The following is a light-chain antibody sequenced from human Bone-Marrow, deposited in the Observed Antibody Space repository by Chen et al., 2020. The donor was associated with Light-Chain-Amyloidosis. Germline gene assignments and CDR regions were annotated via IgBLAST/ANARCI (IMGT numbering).Light chain of an antibody. J-gene: IGLJ1*01. V-gene: IGLV2-14*01. Sequence: HSAPTQPASLSGSAGQTTTISGTGTSSVVGGDNHVSWYQQHPDKAPKLMIYEVTNRPSWVPDRFSGSKSDNTASLTISGLQTEDEADYFCSSYTITNTLVFGSGTRVTVL. CDR3: SSYTITNTLV. CDR1: SSVVGGDNH. CDR2: EVT.